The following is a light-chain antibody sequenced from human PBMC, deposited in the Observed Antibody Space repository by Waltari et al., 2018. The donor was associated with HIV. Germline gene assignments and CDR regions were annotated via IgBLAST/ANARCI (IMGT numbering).Light chain of an antibody. Sequence: DLHMPQSPSSLSASLGHSVPITCRASQSINTYVNWYQHKIGESPKILISESSTLQSGAQPRFSGSVSGTDFTLTSASLQPEDRAAYYCQKSDTPPWTFGQGTKVEI. V-gene: IGKV1-39*01. CDR3: QKSDTPPWT. CDR1: QSINTY. J-gene: IGKJ1*01. CDR2: ESS.